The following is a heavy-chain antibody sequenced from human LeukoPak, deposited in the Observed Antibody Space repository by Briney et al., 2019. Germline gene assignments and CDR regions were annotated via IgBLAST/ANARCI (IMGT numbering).Heavy chain of an antibody. CDR3: GRGEDDIGP. CDR2: TNPNSGNT. V-gene: IGHV1-8*01. CDR1: AYTFTSYD. J-gene: IGHJ5*02. D-gene: IGHD3-9*01. Sequence: ASVNVSCKASAYTFTSYDINWVRQATGQGLGWMGWTNPNSGNTGYAQKFQGRVTMTRNTSITTAYMELSSLRSEDTAVYYCGRGEDDIGPWGQGTLVTVSS.